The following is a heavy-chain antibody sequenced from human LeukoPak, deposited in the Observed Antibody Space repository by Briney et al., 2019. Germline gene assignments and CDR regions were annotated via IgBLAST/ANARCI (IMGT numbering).Heavy chain of an antibody. CDR3: ARVELYGHWFDP. Sequence: PSETLSLTCTVSGGSISSGDYYWSWIRQPPGKGLEWIGYIYYSGSTYYNPSLKSRVTISVDTSKNQFSLKLSSVTAAGTAVYYCARVELYGHWFDPWGQGTLVTVSS. V-gene: IGHV4-30-4*01. J-gene: IGHJ5*02. CDR2: IYYSGST. D-gene: IGHD3-10*01. CDR1: GGSISSGDYY.